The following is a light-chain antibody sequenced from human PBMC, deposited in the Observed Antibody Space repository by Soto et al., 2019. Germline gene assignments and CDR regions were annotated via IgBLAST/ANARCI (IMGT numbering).Light chain of an antibody. J-gene: IGKJ5*01. V-gene: IGKV3-20*01. CDR2: GAS. Sequence: ENELTQTPRTLALSPEKRAPLSCRASQSVSSSYLAWYQQKPGQAPRLLIYGASSRATGIPDRFSGSGSGTDFALIISRLEPEEFAVYYCQQYGSSPITFGQGTRLEIK. CDR1: QSVSSSY. CDR3: QQYGSSPIT.